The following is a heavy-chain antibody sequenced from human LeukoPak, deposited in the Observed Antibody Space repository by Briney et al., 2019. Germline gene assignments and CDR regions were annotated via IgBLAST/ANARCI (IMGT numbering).Heavy chain of an antibody. D-gene: IGHD6-19*01. CDR2: IYTSGST. V-gene: IGHV4-4*07. J-gene: IGHJ4*02. Sequence: KASETLSLTCTVSGGSISSYYWSWIRQAAGKGLEWIGRIYTSGSTNYNPSLKSRVTMSVDTSKNQFSLKLSSVTAADTAVYYCARWVEYRSGWPLYFDYWGQGTLVTVSS. CDR3: ARWVEYRSGWPLYFDY. CDR1: GGSISSYY.